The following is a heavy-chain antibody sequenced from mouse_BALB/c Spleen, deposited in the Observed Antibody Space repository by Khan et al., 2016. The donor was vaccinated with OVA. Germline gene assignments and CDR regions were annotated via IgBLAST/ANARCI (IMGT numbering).Heavy chain of an antibody. CDR3: ARSTCRYAFVY. Sequence: EVQLQESGPSLVKPSQTLSLTCSVTGDSITTGYWNWIRKFPGNKLEYMGYIIYTGYTYYNPSLKSRISITRHTSNNQYYLQLNSVTDEDTATYYFARSTCRYAFVYWGQGTLVTVSA. V-gene: IGHV3-8*02. J-gene: IGHJ3*01. CDR1: GDSITTGY. CDR2: IIYTGYT. D-gene: IGHD2-14*01.